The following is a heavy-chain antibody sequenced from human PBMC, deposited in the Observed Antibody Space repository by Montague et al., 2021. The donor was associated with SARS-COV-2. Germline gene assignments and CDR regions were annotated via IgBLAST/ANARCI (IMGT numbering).Heavy chain of an antibody. CDR3: ARISAWYSSGWSAFDY. CDR1: GFSLSTSGMC. D-gene: IGHD6-19*01. J-gene: IGHJ4*02. CDR2: XDWDDDE. Sequence: PALVKPTQTLTLTCTFSGFSLSTSGMCVSWIRQPPGKALEWLALXDWDDDEYYSTSLKTRLTISKDTSKNQVVLTMTNMDPVDTATYYCARISAWYSSGWSAFDYWGQGTLVTVSS. V-gene: IGHV2-70*01.